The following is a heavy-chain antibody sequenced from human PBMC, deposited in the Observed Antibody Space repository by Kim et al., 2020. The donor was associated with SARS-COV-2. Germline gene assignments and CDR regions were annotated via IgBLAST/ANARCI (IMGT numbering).Heavy chain of an antibody. Sequence: GGSLRLSCAASGFTFDYVWMTWVRQAPGKGLEWVGRIKSKTDGGTTDYAAPVKDRFTISRDDSKKTVYLQMNSLKTEDTAVYYCTTDLWFGELLTELIEHWGQGTLVTVSS. J-gene: IGHJ1*01. V-gene: IGHV3-15*01. D-gene: IGHD3-10*01. CDR3: TTDLWFGELLTELIEH. CDR2: IKSKTDGGTT. CDR1: GFTFDYVW.